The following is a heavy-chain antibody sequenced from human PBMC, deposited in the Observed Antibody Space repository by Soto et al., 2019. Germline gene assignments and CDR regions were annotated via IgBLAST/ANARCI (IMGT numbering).Heavy chain of an antibody. CDR1: GGSFKSGSYS. Sequence: PSETLSLTCTVSGGSFKSGSYSWSWIRQPPGKGLEWIGYVYHTGRTSYNPSLKSRVSISMDTSKNQFSLNLDSVTAADTAVYFCASDFAYFDSWGQGTLVTVSS. V-gene: IGHV4-61*01. CDR2: VYHTGRT. D-gene: IGHD3-3*01. J-gene: IGHJ4*02. CDR3: ASDFAYFDS.